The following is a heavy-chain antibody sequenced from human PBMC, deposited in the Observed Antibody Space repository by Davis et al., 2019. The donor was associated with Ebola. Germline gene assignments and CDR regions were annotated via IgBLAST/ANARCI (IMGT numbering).Heavy chain of an antibody. V-gene: IGHV3-23*01. CDR2: ISGSGGST. D-gene: IGHD6-13*01. CDR1: GFTFSSYA. CDR3: AKDPEAAAANSWFDP. J-gene: IGHJ5*02. Sequence: GESLKISCAASGFTFSSYAMSWVRQAPGKGLEWVSAISGSGGSTYYADSVKGRFTISRDNSKNTLYLQMNSLRAEDTAVYYCAKDPEAAAANSWFDPWGQGTLVTVSS.